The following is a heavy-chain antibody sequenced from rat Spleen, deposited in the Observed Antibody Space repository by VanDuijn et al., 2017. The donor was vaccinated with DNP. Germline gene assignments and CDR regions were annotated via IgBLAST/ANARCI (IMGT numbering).Heavy chain of an antibody. Sequence: EVQLVESDGGLVQPGRSLKLSCGASGFTFSDYYMAWVRQAPAKGLEWVATISYNGGTPYYRDSVKGRFTISRDNAQSTLYLQMDSLRSEDTATYYCARRVPHDNYFDYWGQGVMVTVSS. CDR3: ARRVPHDNYFDY. V-gene: IGHV5-7*01. D-gene: IGHD1-7*01. CDR2: ISYNGGTP. J-gene: IGHJ2*01. CDR1: GFTFSDYY.